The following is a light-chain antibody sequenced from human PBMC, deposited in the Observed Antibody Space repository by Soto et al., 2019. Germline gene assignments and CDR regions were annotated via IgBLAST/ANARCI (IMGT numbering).Light chain of an antibody. CDR2: KAS. CDR3: QQYDSYSWT. Sequence: DIQMTQSPSTLSASVGDRVTITCRASQSISSWLAWYQQKPGKAPKLLIYKASTLKSGVPSRFSGSGSGTEYTLTINSLQSDDFATYYCQQYDSYSWTFDQGTKVDIK. V-gene: IGKV1-5*03. J-gene: IGKJ1*01. CDR1: QSISSW.